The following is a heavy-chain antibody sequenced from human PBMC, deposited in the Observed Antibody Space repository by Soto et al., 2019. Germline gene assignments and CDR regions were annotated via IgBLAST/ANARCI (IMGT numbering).Heavy chain of an antibody. Sequence: GGSMRLSCAASGFPFSSYAMSWVRPAPGKGLEWVSAISGSGGSTYYADSVKGRFTISRDNSKNTLYLQMNSLRAEDTAVYYCAKDRVPGADLDFDYWGQGTLVTVSS. V-gene: IGHV3-23*01. CDR3: AKDRVPGADLDFDY. D-gene: IGHD1-26*01. CDR2: ISGSGGST. J-gene: IGHJ4*02. CDR1: GFPFSSYA.